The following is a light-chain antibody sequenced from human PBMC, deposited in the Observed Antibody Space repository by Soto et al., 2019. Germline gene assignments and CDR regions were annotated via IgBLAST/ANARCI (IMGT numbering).Light chain of an antibody. CDR1: QSVSSSY. CDR2: GAS. J-gene: IGKJ4*01. CDR3: QQYGSSPLT. Sequence: EIVLTQSPGTLSLSPGERATLSCRASQSVSSSYLAWYQQKPGQAPRLLIYGASSSATGIPDRFSGSGSGTDFTLNISRPEPEDFAVYYRQQYGSSPLTFGGGTKVEIK. V-gene: IGKV3-20*01.